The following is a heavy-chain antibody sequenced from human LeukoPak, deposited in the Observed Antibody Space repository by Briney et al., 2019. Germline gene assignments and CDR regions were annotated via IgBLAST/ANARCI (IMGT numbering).Heavy chain of an antibody. Sequence: ASVKVSCKASGYTFTGYYMHWVRQAPGQGLEWMGRINPNSGGTNYAQKFQGRVTMTRDTSISTAYMELSRLRSDDTAVYYCAGTRRYYYDSSGYYDYDYWGQGTLVTVSS. J-gene: IGHJ4*02. CDR1: GYTFTGYY. V-gene: IGHV1-2*06. CDR2: INPNSGGT. CDR3: AGTRRYYYDSSGYYDYDY. D-gene: IGHD3-22*01.